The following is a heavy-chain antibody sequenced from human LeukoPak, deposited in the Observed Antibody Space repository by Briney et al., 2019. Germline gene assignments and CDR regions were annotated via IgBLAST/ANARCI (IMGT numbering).Heavy chain of an antibody. CDR2: INPSGGST. D-gene: IGHD6-13*01. J-gene: IGHJ4*02. V-gene: IGHV1-46*01. CDR3: ARVGQQLDLDY. CDR1: GYTFTSYY. Sequence: ASVNVSCKASGYTFTSYYMHWVRQAPGQGLEWMGIINPSGGSTSHAQRFQGRVTMTRDTSTSTVYMELSSLRSEDTAVYYCARVGQQLDLDYWGQGTLVTVSS.